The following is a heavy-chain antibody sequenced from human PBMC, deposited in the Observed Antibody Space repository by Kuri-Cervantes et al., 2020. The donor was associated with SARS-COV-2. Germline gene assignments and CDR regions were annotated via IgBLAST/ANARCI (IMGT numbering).Heavy chain of an antibody. D-gene: IGHD5-24*01. CDR3: ARGARHIQFRGEVDY. CDR2: IYYSGST. V-gene: IGHV4-59*12. Sequence: GSLRLSCTVSGGSISSYYWSWIRQPPGKGLEWIGYIYYSGSTNYNPSLKSRVTISVDASKNQFSLKLSSVTGADTALYYCARGARHIQFRGEVDYWSQGALVTVSS. J-gene: IGHJ4*02. CDR1: GGSISSYY.